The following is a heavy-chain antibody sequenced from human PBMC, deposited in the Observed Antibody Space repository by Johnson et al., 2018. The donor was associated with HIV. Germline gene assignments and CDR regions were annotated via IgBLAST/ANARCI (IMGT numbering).Heavy chain of an antibody. J-gene: IGHJ3*02. CDR1: GFTVSSNY. CDR3: AREVSLRVGATLPPSYAFDI. V-gene: IGHV3-66*02. D-gene: IGHD1-26*01. Sequence: VQLVESGGGLVQPGGSLRLSCAASGFTVSSNYMSWVRQAPGKGLEWVSVIYSGGSTYYADSVKGRFTISRDSSKNTLYLQMTSLRAEDTALYYCAREVSLRVGATLPPSYAFDIWGQGTLVSVSS. CDR2: IYSGGST.